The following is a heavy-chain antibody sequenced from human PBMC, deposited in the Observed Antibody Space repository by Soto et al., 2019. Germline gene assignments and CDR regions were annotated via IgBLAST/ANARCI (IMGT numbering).Heavy chain of an antibody. V-gene: IGHV1-3*01. CDR2: INAGNGNT. CDR1: GYTFTSYA. CDR3: ARGLLYYYGSGSYYPEGPDFDY. D-gene: IGHD3-10*01. Sequence: ASVKVSCKASGYTFTSYAMHWVRQAPGQRLEWMGWINAGNGNTKYSQKFQGRVTITRDTSASTAYMELSSLRSEDTAVYYCARGLLYYYGSGSYYPEGPDFDYWGQGTLVTVSS. J-gene: IGHJ4*02.